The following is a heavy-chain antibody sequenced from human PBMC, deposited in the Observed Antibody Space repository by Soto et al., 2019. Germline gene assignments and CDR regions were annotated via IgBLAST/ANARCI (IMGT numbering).Heavy chain of an antibody. CDR3: AVARTSGRNWFAP. J-gene: IGHJ5*02. CDR1: GFTFSTYG. V-gene: IGHV3-30*03. CDR2: MSYDGNNK. Sequence: GSLRLSCAASGFTFSTYGMHWVRQAPGKGLEWVAVMSYDGNNKNYADSVKGRFTISRDNSKNTLYLQMSSLRAEDTAIYYCAVARTSGRNWFAPCGQGTLVTGSS. D-gene: IGHD6-6*01.